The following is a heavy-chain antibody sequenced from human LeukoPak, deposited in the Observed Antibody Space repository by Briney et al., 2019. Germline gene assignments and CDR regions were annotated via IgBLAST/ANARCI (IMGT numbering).Heavy chain of an antibody. CDR1: GGSFSGYY. D-gene: IGHD2-21*01. CDR3: AREVLLNYFDY. Sequence: SETLSLTCAVYGGSFSGYYWSGVRQPPGKGLEWIGEINHSGSTNYNPSLKSRVTISVDTSKNQFSLHLNSVTAADTAVYYCAREVLLNYFDYWGQGTLVTVSS. J-gene: IGHJ4*02. V-gene: IGHV4-34*01. CDR2: INHSGST.